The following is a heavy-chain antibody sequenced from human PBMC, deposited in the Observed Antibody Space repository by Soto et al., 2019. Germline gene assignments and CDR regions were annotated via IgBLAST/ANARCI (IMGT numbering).Heavy chain of an antibody. Sequence: VQLVESGGGLVQPGRSLRLSCAASGFTFDDSAMHWVRQPPGKGLEWVSGIGSNSGGIGYADSVKGRFTISRDNAKNSRYLQMNSLRAEDTALYYCAKGLSEGYFDYWGQGTLVTVSS. V-gene: IGHV3-9*01. CDR3: AKGLSEGYFDY. J-gene: IGHJ4*02. CDR1: GFTFDDSA. CDR2: IGSNSGGI.